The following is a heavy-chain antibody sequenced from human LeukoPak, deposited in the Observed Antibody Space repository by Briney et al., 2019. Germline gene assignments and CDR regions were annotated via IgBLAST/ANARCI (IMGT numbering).Heavy chain of an antibody. CDR1: GGSISSSTYY. Sequence: SETLSLTCNVSGGSISSSTYYWGWIRQPPGKGLEWIASFYYSGSTYQNPSLQSRVTISKDTSKNQFSLDLKSVTATDTAVYYCVRGDPYWFDSWGQGILLTVSS. J-gene: IGHJ5*01. V-gene: IGHV4-39*01. CDR2: FYYSGST. CDR3: VRGDPYWFDS.